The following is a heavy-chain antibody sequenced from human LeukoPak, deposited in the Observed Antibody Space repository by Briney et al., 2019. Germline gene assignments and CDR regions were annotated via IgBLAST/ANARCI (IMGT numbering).Heavy chain of an antibody. CDR2: IPYDGSNK. V-gene: IGHV3-30-3*01. D-gene: IGHD6-13*01. CDR3: ARLTAAAVEVDY. CDR1: GFTFSSYA. J-gene: IGHJ4*02. Sequence: GGSLRLSCAASGFTFSSYAMHWVRQAPGKGLEWVAVIPYDGSNKYYADSVKGRFTISRDNSKNTLYLQMNSLRAEDTAVYYCARLTAAAVEVDYWGQGTLVTVSS.